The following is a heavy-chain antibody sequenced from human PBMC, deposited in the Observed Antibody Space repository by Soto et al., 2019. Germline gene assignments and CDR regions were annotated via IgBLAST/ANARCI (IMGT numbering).Heavy chain of an antibody. Sequence: GGSLSLSCAPSGFAFSTYSMSWVRQAPGKGLEWVSSISGSGNYTHYADFLRGRFTISRDNAKTSLFLQMDSLRAEDTAVYYCAREGINNYNEFYFDSWGQGTVVTVSS. CDR1: GFAFSTYS. CDR2: ISGSGNYT. D-gene: IGHD4-4*01. V-gene: IGHV3-21*06. CDR3: AREGINNYNEFYFDS. J-gene: IGHJ4*02.